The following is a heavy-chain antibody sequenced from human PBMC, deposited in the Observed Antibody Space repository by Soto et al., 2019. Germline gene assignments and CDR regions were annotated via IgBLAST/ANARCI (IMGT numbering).Heavy chain of an antibody. CDR3: ARAAGAFFWSGYPPTAYYMDV. D-gene: IGHD3-3*01. Sequence: SETLSLTCTVSGGSISSGGYYWSWIRQHPGKGLEWIGYIYYSGSTYYNPSLKSRVTISVDTSKNQFSLKLSSVTAADTAVYYCARAAGAFFWSGYPPTAYYMDVWGKGTTVTVSS. CDR2: IYYSGST. CDR1: GGSISSGGYY. V-gene: IGHV4-31*03. J-gene: IGHJ6*03.